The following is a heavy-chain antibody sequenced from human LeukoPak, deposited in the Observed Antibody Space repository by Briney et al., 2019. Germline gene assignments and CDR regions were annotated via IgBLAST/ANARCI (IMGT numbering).Heavy chain of an antibody. V-gene: IGHV4-34*01. Sequence: SETLSLTCAVYGGSFSGYYWSWIRQPPGKGLEWIGEINHSGSTNYNPSLKSRVTISVDTSKNQFSLKLSSVTAADTAVYYCARGTYYYGSGSRNYYYYYYMDVWGKGTTVTVSS. CDR2: INHSGST. J-gene: IGHJ6*03. CDR1: GGSFSGYY. CDR3: ARGTYYYGSGSRNYYYYYYMDV. D-gene: IGHD3-10*01.